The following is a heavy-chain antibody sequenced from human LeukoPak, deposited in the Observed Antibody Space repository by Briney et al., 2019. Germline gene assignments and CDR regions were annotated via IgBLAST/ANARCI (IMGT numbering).Heavy chain of an antibody. V-gene: IGHV3-21*01. Sequence: NPGGSLRLSCAASGFTFSSYGMHWVRQAPGKGLEWVSSISSSSSYIYYADSVKGRFTISRDNAKNSLYLQMNSLRAEDTAVYYCASSSERDYDFWSGYPLGYWGQGTLATVSS. CDR2: ISSSSSYI. CDR3: ASSSERDYDFWSGYPLGY. J-gene: IGHJ4*02. CDR1: GFTFSSYG. D-gene: IGHD3-3*01.